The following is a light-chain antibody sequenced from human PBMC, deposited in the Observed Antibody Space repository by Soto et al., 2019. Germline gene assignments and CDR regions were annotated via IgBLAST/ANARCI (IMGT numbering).Light chain of an antibody. V-gene: IGLV2-14*03. CDR2: GVS. CDR1: NSDVGGYNF. CDR3: SSYTSSSTVV. J-gene: IGLJ2*01. Sequence: QSALTQPASVSGSPGQSITISCTGTNSDVGGYNFVSWYQHHPGKAPKLMIYGVSNRPSGVSNRFSGSKSGNTASLTISGRQAEDEADYYCSSYTSSSTVVFGGGTKVTVL.